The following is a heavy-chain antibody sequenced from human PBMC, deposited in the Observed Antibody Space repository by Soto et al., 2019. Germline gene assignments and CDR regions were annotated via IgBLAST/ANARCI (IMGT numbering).Heavy chain of an antibody. J-gene: IGHJ4*02. V-gene: IGHV4-4*07. D-gene: IGHD1-26*01. CDR2: ILTNEST. CDR1: GDSISGFY. Sequence: QLQLQQSGAGLVKPSETLSLTCTVSGDSISGFYWSWIRQPAGKGLEWIGRILTNESTNYNPSLKSRVTMSIGMYKNHFSLKLRSVTAADPAVYCCGREGWELRPAGFDFWGQGTRVTVSS. CDR3: GREGWELRPAGFDF.